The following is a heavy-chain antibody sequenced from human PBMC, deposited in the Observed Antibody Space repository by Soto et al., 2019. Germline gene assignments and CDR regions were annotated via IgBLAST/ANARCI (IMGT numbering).Heavy chain of an antibody. V-gene: IGHV1-69*13. CDR3: ARVISEWEPYFDP. CDR1: GGTFSSYA. J-gene: IGHJ5*02. Sequence: SSVKVACKASGGTFSSYAISWVRQAPGQGLEWMGGIIPIFGTANYAQKFQGRVTITADESTSTAYMELSSLRSEDTAVYYCARVISEWEPYFDPWGQGTLVTVSS. CDR2: IIPIFGTA. D-gene: IGHD1-26*01.